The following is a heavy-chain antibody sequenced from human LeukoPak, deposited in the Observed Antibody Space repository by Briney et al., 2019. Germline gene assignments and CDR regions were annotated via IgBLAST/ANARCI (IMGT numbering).Heavy chain of an antibody. CDR1: GYTLTELS. J-gene: IGHJ4*02. Sequence: ASVKVSCKVSGYTLTELSMHWVRQAPGKGLEWMGWISAYNGNTNYAQKLQGRVTMTTDTSTSTAYMELRSLRSDDTAVYYCARLGPDYGDYVDYWGQGTLVTVSS. D-gene: IGHD4-17*01. CDR2: ISAYNGNT. CDR3: ARLGPDYGDYVDY. V-gene: IGHV1-18*01.